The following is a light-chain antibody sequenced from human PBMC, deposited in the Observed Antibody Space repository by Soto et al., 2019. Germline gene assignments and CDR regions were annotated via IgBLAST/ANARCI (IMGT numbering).Light chain of an antibody. CDR3: QQYNNWPLT. CDR2: DAS. J-gene: IGKJ4*01. V-gene: IGKV3-15*01. CDR1: QSVYSN. Sequence: EIVMTQSPVTLSVSPGEGVTLSCRASQSVYSNLAWYQQKPGQAPRLLIYDASARATDIPARFSGSGSGTDFTLTVSRLQTVDFAVYFCQQYNNWPLTFGGGTKVEIK.